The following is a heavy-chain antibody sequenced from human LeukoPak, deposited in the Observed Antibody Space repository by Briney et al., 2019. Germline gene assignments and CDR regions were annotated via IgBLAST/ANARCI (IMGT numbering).Heavy chain of an antibody. D-gene: IGHD2-21*02. CDR2: LNPSGGSS. CDR1: GYTVTSYY. V-gene: IGHV1-46*01. Sequence: VSSVKVSCKASGYTVTSYYMHWVRQAPGQGLEWMAILNPSGGSSNYAQKFQGRATLTRATSSGTVYMELSSLRSEDTAVYYCARERELIAYCGGDCYSEFRYYYYGMDVWGQGTTVTVSS. J-gene: IGHJ6*02. CDR3: ARERELIAYCGGDCYSEFRYYYYGMDV.